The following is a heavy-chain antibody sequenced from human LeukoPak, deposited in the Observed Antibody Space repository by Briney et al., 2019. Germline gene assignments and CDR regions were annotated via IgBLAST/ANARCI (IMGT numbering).Heavy chain of an antibody. D-gene: IGHD2-21*02. CDR3: ARRLCGGDCYSTFSY. CDR1: GGSFSGYY. CDR2: INHSGST. J-gene: IGHJ4*02. Sequence: PSETLSLTCGVYGGSFSGYYWSWIRQPPGKGLEWIGEINHSGSTNYNPSLKSRVTISVDTSKNQFSLKLSSVTAADTAVYYCARRLCGGDCYSTFSYWGQGTLVTVSS. V-gene: IGHV4-34*01.